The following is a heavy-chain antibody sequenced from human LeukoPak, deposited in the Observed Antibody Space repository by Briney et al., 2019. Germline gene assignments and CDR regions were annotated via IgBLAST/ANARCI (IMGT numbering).Heavy chain of an antibody. D-gene: IGHD3-22*01. CDR2: INPNSGGT. CDR1: GYTFTGYY. J-gene: IGHJ4*02. CDR3: ARVLNHYYDSSGFDY. Sequence: ASVKVSCKASGYTFTGYYMHWVRQAPGQGLEWMGWINPNSGGTNYAQKFQGRVTMTRDTSISTAYMELSRLRSDDTAVYYCARVLNHYYDSSGFDYWGQGTLVTVSS. V-gene: IGHV1-2*02.